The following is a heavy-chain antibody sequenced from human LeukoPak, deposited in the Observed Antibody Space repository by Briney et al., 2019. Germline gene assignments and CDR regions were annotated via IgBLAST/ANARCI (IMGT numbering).Heavy chain of an antibody. CDR3: ARPMSIATAGNYYYGMDV. J-gene: IGHJ6*02. CDR2: INSDGSST. Sequence: PGGSLRLSCAASGFTFRSYWMHWVRQAPGKGLVWVSRINSDGSSTSYADSVKGRFTTSRDNAKNTLNLQMDNLRAEDTAVYYCARPMSIATAGNYYYGMDVWGQGTTVTVSS. CDR1: GFTFRSYW. V-gene: IGHV3-74*01. D-gene: IGHD6-13*01.